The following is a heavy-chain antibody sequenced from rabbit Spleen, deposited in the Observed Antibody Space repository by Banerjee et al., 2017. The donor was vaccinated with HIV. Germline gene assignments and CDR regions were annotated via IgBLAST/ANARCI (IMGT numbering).Heavy chain of an antibody. CDR1: GFSFSSSNY. CDR2: IYAGSSGRV. D-gene: IGHD1-1*01. V-gene: IGHV1S40*01. J-gene: IGHJ2*01. CDR3: ARNYVNVFDP. Sequence: QSLEESGGDLVKPGGTLTLTCTASGFSFSSSNYMCWVRQAPGKGLEWIGCIYAGSSGRVYYASWAKGRFTISKTSSTTVTLQMTSLTAADTATYFCARNYVNVFDPWGPGTLVTVS.